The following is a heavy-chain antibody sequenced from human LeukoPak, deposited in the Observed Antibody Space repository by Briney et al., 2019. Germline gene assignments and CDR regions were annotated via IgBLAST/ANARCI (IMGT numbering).Heavy chain of an antibody. CDR3: AKPRLTGTTLSPFEY. V-gene: IGHV3-23*01. CDR1: GFTFRSYS. CDR2: ISGSGDST. Sequence: GGSLRLSCAASGFTFRSYSMNWVRQAPGKGLEWVSAISGSGDSTYYADSVKGRFTISRDNSKNTLYLQMNSLRAEDTAVYYCAKPRLTGTTLSPFEYWGQGTLVTVSS. J-gene: IGHJ4*02. D-gene: IGHD1-1*01.